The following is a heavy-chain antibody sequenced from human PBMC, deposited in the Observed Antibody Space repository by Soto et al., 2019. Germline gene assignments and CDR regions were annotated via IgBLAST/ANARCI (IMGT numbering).Heavy chain of an antibody. CDR2: ISGSGGST. CDR3: AKMVSGSYPDCNLDY. Sequence: EVQLLESGGDLVQPGGSLRLSCAASGFTFSSYAMTWVRQAPGKGLEWVSAISGSGGSTYYADSVKGRFTISRDNSRNTLYVQINSLRAEDTAVYYCAKMVSGSYPDCNLDYWCQGTLVTVSS. J-gene: IGHJ4*02. V-gene: IGHV3-23*01. D-gene: IGHD1-26*01. CDR1: GFTFSSYA.